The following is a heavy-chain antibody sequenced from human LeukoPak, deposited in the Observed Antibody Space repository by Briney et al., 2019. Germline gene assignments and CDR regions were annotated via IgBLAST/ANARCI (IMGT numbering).Heavy chain of an antibody. D-gene: IGHD3-10*01. CDR1: GGTFSSYA. V-gene: IGHV1-69*05. CDR3: ARASPGWFGEPVEFDY. J-gene: IGHJ4*02. Sequence: SVKVSCKASGGTFSSYAISWVRQAPGQGLEWMGGIIPIFGTANYAQKFQGRVTMTRDTSTSTVYMELSSLRSEDTAVYYCARASPGWFGEPVEFDYWGQGTLVTVSS. CDR2: IIPIFGTA.